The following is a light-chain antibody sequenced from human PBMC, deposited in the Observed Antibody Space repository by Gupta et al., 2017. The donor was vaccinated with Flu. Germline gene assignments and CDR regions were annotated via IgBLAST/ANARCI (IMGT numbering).Light chain of an antibody. Sequence: QSLLPPPPSASGTPGQRVTITCSCSSSNIGSNYVYWYQQLPGTAPRLLIYGNSHRPSGVPDRCSGSKSGTSASLAISGLRSEDEADYYCAAWEDSMSGRVVFGGGTKLSVL. CDR1: SSNIGSNY. CDR3: AAWEDSMSGRVV. J-gene: IGLJ2*01. CDR2: GNS. V-gene: IGLV1-47*01.